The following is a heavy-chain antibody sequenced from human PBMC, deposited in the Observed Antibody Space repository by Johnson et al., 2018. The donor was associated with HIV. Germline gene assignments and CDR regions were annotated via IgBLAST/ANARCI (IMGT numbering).Heavy chain of an antibody. Sequence: QVQLVESGGDVVQPGRSLRLSCAASDFTFSDYYMSWIRQAPGKGLEWVSYISSSGSTIYYADSVKGRFTISRDNAKNSLYLQMNNLRAEDTALYYCARRWELHSNAFDIWGQGTMVTVSS. CDR3: ARRWELHSNAFDI. CDR1: DFTFSDYY. CDR2: ISSSGSTI. D-gene: IGHD1-26*01. J-gene: IGHJ3*02. V-gene: IGHV3-11*01.